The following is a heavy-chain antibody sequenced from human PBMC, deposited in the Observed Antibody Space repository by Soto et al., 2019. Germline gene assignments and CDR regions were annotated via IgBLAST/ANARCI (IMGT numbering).Heavy chain of an antibody. CDR3: ARRIPENYYYYGMDV. V-gene: IGHV5-51*01. D-gene: IGHD2-21*01. J-gene: IGHJ6*02. Sequence: MPGKGLEWMGIIYPGDSDTRYSPSFQGQVTISADKSISTAYLQWSSLKASDTAMYYCARRIPENYYYYGMDVWGQGTTVSVSS. CDR2: IYPGDSDT.